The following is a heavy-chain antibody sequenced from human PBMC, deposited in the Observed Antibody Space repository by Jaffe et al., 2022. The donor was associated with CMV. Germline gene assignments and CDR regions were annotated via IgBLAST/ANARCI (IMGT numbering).Heavy chain of an antibody. CDR1: GGSVSSGGYY. D-gene: IGHD3-10*01. Sequence: QVQLQESGPGLVKPSETLSLTCTVSGGSVSSGGYYWTWVRQPPGKALEWIGYIYPYGGTTNHNPSLRSRVTISVDTSKNQFSLKVTSVTAADTAVYYCAREVWSAPLYGLDVWGQGTTVTVSS. CDR3: AREVWSAPLYGLDV. J-gene: IGHJ6*02. V-gene: IGHV4-61*08. CDR2: IYPYGGTT.